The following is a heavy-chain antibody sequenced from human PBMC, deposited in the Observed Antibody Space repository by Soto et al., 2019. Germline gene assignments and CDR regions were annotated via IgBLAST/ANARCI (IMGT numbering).Heavy chain of an antibody. CDR1: GGSISSSSYY. Sequence: SETLSLTCTVSGGSISSSSYYWGWIRQPPGKGLEWIGSIYYSGSTYYNPSLKSRVTISVDTSKNQFSLKLSSVTAADTAVYYCAWWKIDSLGFDPWGQGTLVTVSS. D-gene: IGHD2-15*01. V-gene: IGHV4-39*01. J-gene: IGHJ5*02. CDR3: AWWKIDSLGFDP. CDR2: IYYSGST.